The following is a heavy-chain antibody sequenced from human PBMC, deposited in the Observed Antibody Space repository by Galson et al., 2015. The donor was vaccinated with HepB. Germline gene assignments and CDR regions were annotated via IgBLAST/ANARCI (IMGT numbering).Heavy chain of an antibody. J-gene: IGHJ5*02. CDR1: GFTFSSYA. D-gene: IGHD3-22*01. V-gene: IGHV3-23*01. CDR2: IRVSGST. CDR3: ARGDYSYDSSGYYP. Sequence: SLRLSCAASGFTFSSYAMNWVRQAPGEGLGWVSSIRVSGSTYYADSVKGRFTISRDNSKNTLYLQMNSLRAEDTAVYYCARGDYSYDSSGYYPWGQGTLVTVSS.